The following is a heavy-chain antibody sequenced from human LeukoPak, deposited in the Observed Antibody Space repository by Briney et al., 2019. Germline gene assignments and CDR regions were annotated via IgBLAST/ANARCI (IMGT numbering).Heavy chain of an antibody. CDR2: INPNSGGT. J-gene: IGHJ4*02. Sequence: SVTLTCTASGYTFTGYYVPWVRQAPGQGLEWMGWINPNSGGTKYAQKFQSRVTMTRDTSISTAYMELSRLTSDDTAVYYCASDYTFDYWGQGTLGTVSS. CDR3: ASDYTFDY. CDR1: GYTFTGYY. V-gene: IGHV1-2*02.